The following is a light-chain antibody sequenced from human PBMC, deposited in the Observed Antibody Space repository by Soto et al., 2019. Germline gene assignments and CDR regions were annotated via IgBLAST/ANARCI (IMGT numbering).Light chain of an antibody. CDR3: QQVDSYPPWT. J-gene: IGKJ1*01. CDR2: LAS. Sequence: IQLTQSPSSLSASVGDRVTITCRASQDISTYLAWYQQQPGRAPKLLIYLASTLESWVPSRFSGSGSGTDVTLTISSLQPDDFATYYGQQVDSYPPWTFGQGTRVEIK. V-gene: IGKV1-9*01. CDR1: QDISTY.